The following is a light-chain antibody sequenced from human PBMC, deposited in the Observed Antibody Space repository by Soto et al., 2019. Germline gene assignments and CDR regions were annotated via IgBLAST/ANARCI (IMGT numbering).Light chain of an antibody. CDR1: QSVSGSY. CDR2: GAS. CDR3: QQFGSSSLT. Sequence: EIVVTQSPGTLSLSPGERATLSCGASQSVSGSYLAWYQQKPGQAPRLLIYGASSRATGVPDRFSGSRSGTDFTLTISRLEPEYFAVYYCQQFGSSSLTFGPGTKVDI. V-gene: IGKV3-20*01. J-gene: IGKJ3*01.